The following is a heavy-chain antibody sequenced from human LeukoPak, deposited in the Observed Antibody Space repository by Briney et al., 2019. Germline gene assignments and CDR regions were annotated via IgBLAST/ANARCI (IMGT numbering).Heavy chain of an antibody. CDR1: GFTFSRYW. Sequence: GGSLRLSCAASGFTFSRYWMHWVRQAPGKGLVWVSRINSDGSTTSYADSVKGRFTISRDNAKNTLFLQMNSLRAEDMAVYYCARVPVEVYYDSSGYYYYFDYWGQGTLVTVSS. V-gene: IGHV3-74*01. CDR3: ARVPVEVYYDSSGYYYYFDY. D-gene: IGHD3-22*01. J-gene: IGHJ4*02. CDR2: INSDGSTT.